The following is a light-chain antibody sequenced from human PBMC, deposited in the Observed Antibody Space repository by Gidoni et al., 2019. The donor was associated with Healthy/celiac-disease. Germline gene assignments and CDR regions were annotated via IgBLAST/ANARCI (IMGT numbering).Light chain of an antibody. CDR2: QDS. Sequence: SYELTQPPSVSVSPGQTASITCSGEKLGDKYACWYQQKPGQSPVLVIYQDSKRPSGIPERFYGSNSGNTATLTISGTQAMDEADYDCQAWDSSTVVFGGGTKLTVL. CDR3: QAWDSSTVV. V-gene: IGLV3-1*01. CDR1: KLGDKY. J-gene: IGLJ2*01.